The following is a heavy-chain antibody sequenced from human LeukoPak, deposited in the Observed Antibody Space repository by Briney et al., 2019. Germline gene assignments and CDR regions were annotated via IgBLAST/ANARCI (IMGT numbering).Heavy chain of an antibody. D-gene: IGHD5-12*01. CDR1: GGTFSSYA. Sequence: EASVKVSCKASGGTFSSYAISWVRQAPGQGLEWMGGIIPIFGTANYAQKFQGRVTITADESTSTAYMELSSLRSEDTAVYYCARGYSGYDWFDPWGQGTLVTVSS. CDR3: ARGYSGYDWFDP. CDR2: IIPIFGTA. V-gene: IGHV1-69*13. J-gene: IGHJ5*02.